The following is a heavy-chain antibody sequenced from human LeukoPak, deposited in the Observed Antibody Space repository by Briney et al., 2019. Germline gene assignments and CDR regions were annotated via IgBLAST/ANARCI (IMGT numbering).Heavy chain of an antibody. Sequence: GGSLRLSCAASDFSFSITWMHWVRQPPGQGLVWVARITSDGTSTSYAESVKGRFTISRDNAKNTLYLQMNSLRAEDTAVYYCARDWYHAIDYWGQGTLVTVSS. CDR3: ARDWYHAIDY. D-gene: IGHD2-2*01. CDR2: ITSDGTST. V-gene: IGHV3-74*03. CDR1: DFSFSITW. J-gene: IGHJ4*02.